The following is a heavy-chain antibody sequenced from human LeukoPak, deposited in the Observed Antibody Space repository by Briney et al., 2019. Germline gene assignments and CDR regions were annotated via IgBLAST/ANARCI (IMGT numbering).Heavy chain of an antibody. CDR1: GGSFSGYY. D-gene: IGHD2-15*01. CDR3: ARGSGYRRWFDS. V-gene: IGHV4-34*01. CDR2: INHRGST. Sequence: SETLSLTCAVYGGSFSGYYWSWIRQPPGKGLEWIGEINHRGSTNYNPSLKSRVTISVDTSKNQFSLKLSSVTAADTAVYDCARGSGYRRWFDSWGQGTLVTVSS. J-gene: IGHJ5*01.